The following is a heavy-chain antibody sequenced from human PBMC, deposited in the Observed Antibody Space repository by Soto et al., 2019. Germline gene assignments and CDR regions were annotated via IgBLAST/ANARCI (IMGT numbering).Heavy chain of an antibody. J-gene: IGHJ4*02. CDR3: AKRVGRRANCSGGSCYSSAYYFDY. V-gene: IGHV3-23*01. D-gene: IGHD2-15*01. CDR2: ISGSGGST. Sequence: GGSLRLSCAASGFTFSSYAMSWVRQAPGKGLEWVSAISGSGGSTYYADSVKGRFTISRDNSKNTLYLQMNSLRAEDTAVYYCAKRVGRRANCSGGSCYSSAYYFDYWGQGTLVTVSS. CDR1: GFTFSSYA.